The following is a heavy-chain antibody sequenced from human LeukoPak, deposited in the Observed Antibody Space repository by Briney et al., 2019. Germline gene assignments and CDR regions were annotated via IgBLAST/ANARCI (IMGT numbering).Heavy chain of an antibody. J-gene: IGHJ4*02. D-gene: IGHD1-26*01. CDR1: GGTVSSYA. V-gene: IGHV1-69*01. CDR3: ARWASGSDVGYIDY. CDR2: IIPIVGTA. Sequence: GSSVKVSCKASGGTVSSYAISWVRQAPGQGLEWMGGIIPIVGTAKYAQKFQGRVTITADESTSTAYMELRSLRSEDTAVYYCARWASGSDVGYIDYWGQGTLVTVSS.